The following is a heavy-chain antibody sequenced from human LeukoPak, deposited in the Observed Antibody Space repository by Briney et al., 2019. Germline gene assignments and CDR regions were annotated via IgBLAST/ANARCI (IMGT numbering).Heavy chain of an antibody. D-gene: IGHD3-22*01. CDR1: GFSLSNYA. V-gene: IGHV3-23*01. Sequence: GGPLRLSCAVSGFSLSNYAMSWVRQAPGKGLEWVSSISGTGGTTYYADAVRGRFSISRDTSKNTLYLHMNSLRVEDTAVYFCAKVPPDSSGYYYLNWGQGTPVTVST. CDR2: ISGTGGTT. J-gene: IGHJ4*02. CDR3: AKVPPDSSGYYYLN.